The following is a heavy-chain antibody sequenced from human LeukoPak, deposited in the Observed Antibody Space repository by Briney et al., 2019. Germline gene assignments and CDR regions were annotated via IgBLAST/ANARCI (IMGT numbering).Heavy chain of an antibody. J-gene: IGHJ3*02. V-gene: IGHV7-4-1*02. CDR2: INTNTGNP. D-gene: IGHD4-23*01. CDR3: ARSLPVVTGAFDI. CDR1: GYTFISYA. Sequence: ASVKVSCKASGYTFISYAMNWVRQTPGQGLEWMGWINTNTGNPTYAQAFTGRFVFSLDTSVTTAYLQISSLKAEDSVVYYCARSLPVVTGAFDIWGQGTMVTVSS.